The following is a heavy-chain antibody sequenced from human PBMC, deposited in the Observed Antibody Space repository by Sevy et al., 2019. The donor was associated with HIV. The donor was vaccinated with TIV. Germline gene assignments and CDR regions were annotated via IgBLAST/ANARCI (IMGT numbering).Heavy chain of an antibody. V-gene: IGHV3-30*18. CDR3: AKDGSSSWYGGVDY. D-gene: IGHD6-13*01. Sequence: GGSLRLSCAASGFTFSSYGMDWVRQAPGMGLEWVAVISYDGSNKYYADSVKGRFTISRDNSKNTLYLQMNSLRAEDTAVYYCAKDGSSSWYGGVDYWGQRTLVTVSS. CDR2: ISYDGSNK. J-gene: IGHJ4*02. CDR1: GFTFSSYG.